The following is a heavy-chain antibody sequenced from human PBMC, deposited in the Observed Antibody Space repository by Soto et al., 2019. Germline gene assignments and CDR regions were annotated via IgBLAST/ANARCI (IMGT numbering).Heavy chain of an antibody. Sequence: GSLRLSCAASGFTFSSYVMHWVRQAPGKGLEWVAVISYDGSNKYYADSVKGRFTISRDNSKNTLYLQMNSLRAEDTAVYYCARDVQAGNLLWSLPHGYRGQGTLVTVSS. CDR2: ISYDGSNK. CDR1: GFTFSSYV. V-gene: IGHV3-30-3*01. J-gene: IGHJ4*02. CDR3: ARDVQAGNLLWSLPHGY. D-gene: IGHD3-10*01.